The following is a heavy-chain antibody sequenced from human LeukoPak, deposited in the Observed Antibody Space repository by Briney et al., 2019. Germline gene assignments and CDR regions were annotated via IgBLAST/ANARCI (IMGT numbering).Heavy chain of an antibody. Sequence: GGSLRLSCAASGFTFSYHWMTWVRQAPGKGLEWVAIIKEDGSEKYYADSVKGRFTISRDNAKNSLYLQVDSLRAEDTAVYYCERYKSVSGGDFWGQGTLVTVSS. CDR2: IKEDGSEK. CDR3: ERYKSVSGGDF. D-gene: IGHD6-19*01. J-gene: IGHJ4*02. V-gene: IGHV3-7*01. CDR1: GFTFSYHW.